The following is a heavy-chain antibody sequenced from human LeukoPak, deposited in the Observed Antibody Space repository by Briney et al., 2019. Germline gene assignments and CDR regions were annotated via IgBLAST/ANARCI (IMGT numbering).Heavy chain of an antibody. D-gene: IGHD3-3*01. Sequence: ASVKVSCKASGGTFSSYAISWVRQAPGQGLEWMGGIIPIFGTANYAQKFQGRVTITADESTSTAYMELSSLRSEDTAVYYCARWAEIRDDFWSGSPKNWFDPWGQGTLVTVSS. CDR1: GGTFSSYA. J-gene: IGHJ5*02. V-gene: IGHV1-69*13. CDR3: ARWAEIRDDFWSGSPKNWFDP. CDR2: IIPIFGTA.